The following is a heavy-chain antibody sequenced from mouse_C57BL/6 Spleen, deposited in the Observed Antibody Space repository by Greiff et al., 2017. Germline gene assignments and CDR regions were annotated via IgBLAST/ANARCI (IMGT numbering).Heavy chain of an antibody. V-gene: IGHV1-15*01. CDR2: IDTETGGN. Sequence: VQLQQSGAELVRPGASVKLSCKASGYTFTDYEMHWVKQTPVQGLEWIGAIDTETGGNAYTENFKGKAILTTDKSSRTAYMELRSLTSEDSAVYYCTRGMSSYYFDYWGQGTTLTVSS. CDR3: TRGMSSYYFDY. CDR1: GYTFTDYE. J-gene: IGHJ2*01.